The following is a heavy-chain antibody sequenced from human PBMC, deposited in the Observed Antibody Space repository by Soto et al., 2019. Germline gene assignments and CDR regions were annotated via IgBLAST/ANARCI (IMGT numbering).Heavy chain of an antibody. CDR2: ITPILSMS. D-gene: IGHD3-10*01. CDR1: GDTFTFYS. Sequence: QVQLVQSGAEVKKPGSSVRVSCKASGDTFTFYSINWVRQAPGLGLEWMGRITPILSMSNYAQRFQGRVTMTADKSTSTAYMELSSLRSEDTAMYYCASSDGSGSRAFDYWGQGALVTVSS. CDR3: ASSDGSGSRAFDY. J-gene: IGHJ4*02. V-gene: IGHV1-69*02.